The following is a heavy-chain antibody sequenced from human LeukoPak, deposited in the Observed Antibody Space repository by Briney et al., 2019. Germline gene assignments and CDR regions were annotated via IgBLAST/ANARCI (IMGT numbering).Heavy chain of an antibody. CDR1: GFSFSDYN. J-gene: IGHJ3*02. CDR3: SRDANYYDSSRHYFDAFDI. Sequence: GGSLRLSCAVSGFSFSDYNMKWVRQAPGKGLEWVANIRGDGSVKYLLDSVKGRFTISRDNVKNSLSLEMNNLRAEDTAVYYCSRDANYYDSSRHYFDAFDIWGQGTMVTVSS. CDR2: IRGDGSVK. V-gene: IGHV3-7*01. D-gene: IGHD3-22*01.